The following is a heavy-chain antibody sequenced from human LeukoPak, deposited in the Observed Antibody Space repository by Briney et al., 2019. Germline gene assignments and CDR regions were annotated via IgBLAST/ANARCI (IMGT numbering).Heavy chain of an antibody. V-gene: IGHV4-34*01. CDR2: INHSGST. Sequence: PSETLSLTCAVYGGSFSGYYWSWIRQPPGEGLEWIGEINHSGSTNYNPSLKSRVTISVDTSKNQFSLKLSSVTAADTAVYYCARQQRVPPQTGYSSSWYTNYYYYYMDVWSKGTTVTISS. D-gene: IGHD6-13*01. CDR3: ARQQRVPPQTGYSSSWYTNYYYYYMDV. J-gene: IGHJ6*03. CDR1: GGSFSGYY.